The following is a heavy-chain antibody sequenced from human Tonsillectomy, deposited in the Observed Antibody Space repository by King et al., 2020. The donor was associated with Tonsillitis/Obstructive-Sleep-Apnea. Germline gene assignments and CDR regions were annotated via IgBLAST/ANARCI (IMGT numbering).Heavy chain of an antibody. CDR1: GFTFSSYS. CDR3: ARESITIFGLAVDP. V-gene: IGHV3-48*02. J-gene: IGHJ5*02. Sequence: VQLVEAGGGLVQPGGSLRRSCAASGFTFSSYSMNLGRQATGKGLEWVSYISRSSSTIYYADSVKGLFTIARDNAKNSLYLQMNSLRDEDTAVYYCARESITIFGLAVDPWGQGTLVTVSS. D-gene: IGHD3-3*01. CDR2: ISRSSSTI.